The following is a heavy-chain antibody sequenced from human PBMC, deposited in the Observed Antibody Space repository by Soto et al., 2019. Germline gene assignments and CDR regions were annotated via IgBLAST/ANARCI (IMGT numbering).Heavy chain of an antibody. J-gene: IGHJ6*02. D-gene: IGHD3-22*01. Sequence: GESLKISCKGSGYNFTIYWIGWVRQMPGKGLEWMGIIYPSDSDTRYSPSFQGQVTISADKSISTAYLQWSSLKASDTAMYYCARVDYYDSSGYYSLLDVWGQGTTVTVSS. CDR2: IYPSDSDT. CDR1: GYNFTIYW. V-gene: IGHV5-51*01. CDR3: ARVDYYDSSGYYSLLDV.